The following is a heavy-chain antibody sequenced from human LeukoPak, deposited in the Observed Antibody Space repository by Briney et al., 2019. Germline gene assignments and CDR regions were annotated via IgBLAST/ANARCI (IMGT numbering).Heavy chain of an antibody. CDR2: ISSGGSTI. D-gene: IGHD3-3*01. CDR1: GFIFSSCE. V-gene: IGHV3-48*03. J-gene: IGHJ5*02. Sequence: GGSLRLSCAASGFIFSSCEMNWVRQAPGKGLEWLSYISSGGSTIHYADSVEGRFTISRDDARNSLYLQMNSLRADDTGIYYCATRFLEVDDPWGQGTLVTVSS. CDR3: ATRFLEVDDP.